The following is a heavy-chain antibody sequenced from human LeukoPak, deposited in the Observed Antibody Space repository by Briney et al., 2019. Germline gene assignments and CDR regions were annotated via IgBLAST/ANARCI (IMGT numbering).Heavy chain of an antibody. J-gene: IGHJ4*02. CDR2: ITGSGGST. CDR1: GVSFSRHA. D-gene: IGHD1-26*01. Sequence: GGSLRLSCAASGVSFSRHAMSWVRQAPGKGLEWVSGITGSGGSTYYAESVKGRFTIPRDNSKNTLYLQMNSLRVEDTAVYFCATRPASETYFAVFDYWGQGTLVTVSS. CDR3: ATRPASETYFAVFDY. V-gene: IGHV3-23*01.